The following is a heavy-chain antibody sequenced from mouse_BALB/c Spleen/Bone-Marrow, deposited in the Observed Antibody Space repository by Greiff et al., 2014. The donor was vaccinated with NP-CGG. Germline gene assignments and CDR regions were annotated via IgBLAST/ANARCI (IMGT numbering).Heavy chain of an antibody. Sequence: ESGPGLVKPSQTVSLTCTVTDISITTGNYRWSWIRQFPGNKLGWIGYMYYSGTITYNPSLTSRTTITRDTSKNQVFLEMNSLTAEDTATYFCARDRYGYAMDYWGQGTSVTVSS. CDR3: ARDRYGYAMDY. CDR2: MYYSGTI. D-gene: IGHD2-14*01. V-gene: IGHV3-5*02. J-gene: IGHJ4*01. CDR1: DISITTGNYR.